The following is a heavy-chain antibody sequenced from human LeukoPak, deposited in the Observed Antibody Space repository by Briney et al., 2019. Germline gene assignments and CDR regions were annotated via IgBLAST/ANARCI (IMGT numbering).Heavy chain of an antibody. Sequence: ASVKVSCKASGYSFTDYYVHWLRQAPGQGPEWMGWINPSSGGTTFVQSFHDRVTLTRDTSITTAYMELNSLRSDDTALYYCARALRGSGYDPYDYWGQGTLVTVSS. CDR2: INPSSGGT. D-gene: IGHD5-12*01. CDR3: ARALRGSGYDPYDY. CDR1: GYSFTDYY. V-gene: IGHV1-2*02. J-gene: IGHJ4*02.